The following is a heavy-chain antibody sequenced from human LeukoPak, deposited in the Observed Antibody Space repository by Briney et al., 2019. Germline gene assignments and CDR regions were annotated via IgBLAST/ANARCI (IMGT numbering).Heavy chain of an antibody. CDR2: ISDSGGDS. Sequence: GGSLRLSCAASGFTFSSSAMTWVRQAPGKGLEWVSAISDSGGDSIYTDSVKGRFSISRDNSKNTLYLQMNTLRAEDTAVYFCTKGGSYAPLDYWGQGTLVTVSS. J-gene: IGHJ4*02. V-gene: IGHV3-23*01. CDR3: TKGGSYAPLDY. CDR1: GFTFSSSA. D-gene: IGHD1-26*01.